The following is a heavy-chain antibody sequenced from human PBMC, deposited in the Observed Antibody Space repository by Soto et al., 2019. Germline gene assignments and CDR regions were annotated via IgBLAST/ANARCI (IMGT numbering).Heavy chain of an antibody. CDR2: IYSGGST. V-gene: IGHV3-53*01. CDR1: GFTVSSNY. Sequence: GGSLRLSCAASGFTVSSNYMSWVRQAPGKGLEWVSVIYSGGSTYYADSVKGRFTISRDNSKNTLYLQMNSLRAEDTAVYYCAKGQIVVVPAPNFDYWGQGTLVTISS. J-gene: IGHJ4*02. D-gene: IGHD2-2*01. CDR3: AKGQIVVVPAPNFDY.